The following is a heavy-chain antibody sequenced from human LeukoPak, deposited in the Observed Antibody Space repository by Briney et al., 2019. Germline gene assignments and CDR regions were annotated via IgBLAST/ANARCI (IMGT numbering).Heavy chain of an antibody. V-gene: IGHV1-46*04. J-gene: IGHJ6*02. CDR2: INPSGGST. CDR1: GYTFTSYY. D-gene: IGHD3-22*01. Sequence: ASVKVSCKASGYTFTSYYMHWVRQAPGQGLEWMGIINPSGGSTSYAQKLQGRGTMTRDTSTSTVYMELSSLRSEDPAVYYCARDISYYDSSGYYYYYGMDVWGQGTTVTVSS. CDR3: ARDISYYDSSGYYYYYGMDV.